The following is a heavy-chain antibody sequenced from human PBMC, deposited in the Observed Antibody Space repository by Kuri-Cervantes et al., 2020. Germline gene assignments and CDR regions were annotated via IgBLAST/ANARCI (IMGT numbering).Heavy chain of an antibody. V-gene: IGHV3-30*03. CDR3: ARAAPHTGLDY. D-gene: IGHD5-18*01. Sequence: GGSLRLSCAASGFTFSSYGMHWVRQAPGKGLEWVAVISYDGSNKYYADSVKGRFTISRDNSKNTLYLQMNSLRAEDTAVYYCARAAPHTGLDYWGQGTLVTVSS. J-gene: IGHJ4*02. CDR2: ISYDGSNK. CDR1: GFTFSSYG.